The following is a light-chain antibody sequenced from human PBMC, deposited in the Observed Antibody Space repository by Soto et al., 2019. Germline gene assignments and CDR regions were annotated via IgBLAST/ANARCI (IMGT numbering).Light chain of an antibody. CDR2: DVG. CDR1: HGDNGFYNF. J-gene: IGLJ1*01. V-gene: IGLV2-14*03. Sequence: ALTQPAPVSGSPGQAITNSFTGNHGDNGFYNFVSWYQHVPGKAPKLLIYDVGSRPSGVSSRFSGSKSGNTASLAISGLQPEYEADYYCNSYREDHPRFYVFGTGTKVTVL. CDR3: NSYREDHPRFYV.